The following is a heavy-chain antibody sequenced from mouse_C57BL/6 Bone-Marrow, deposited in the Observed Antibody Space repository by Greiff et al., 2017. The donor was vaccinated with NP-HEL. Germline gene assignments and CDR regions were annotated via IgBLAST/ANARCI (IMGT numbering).Heavy chain of an antibody. J-gene: IGHJ2*01. CDR3: ARSNYYYGSSYYFDY. Sequence: QVQLQQPGAELVKPGASVKLSCKASGYTFTSYWMQWVKQRPGQGLEWIGEIDPSDSYTNYNQKFKGKATLSVDTSSSTAYMQLSSLTSEDSAVYYCARSNYYYGSSYYFDYGGQGTTLTVSA. CDR2: IDPSDSYT. CDR1: GYTFTSYW. V-gene: IGHV1-50*01. D-gene: IGHD1-1*01.